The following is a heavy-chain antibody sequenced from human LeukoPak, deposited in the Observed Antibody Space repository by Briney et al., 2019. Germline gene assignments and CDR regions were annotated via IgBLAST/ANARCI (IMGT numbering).Heavy chain of an antibody. CDR2: INPNSGGT. J-gene: IGHJ4*02. CDR3: ATDYGDYESGY. Sequence: ASVRVSCKASGYTITDDYMHGVRQAPGQGLEWMGWINPNSGGTDYAQKFQGRVTMTRDTSISTAYMELSRLRSDDTAVSYCATDYGDYESGYWGQGTLVTVSS. CDR1: GYTITDDY. V-gene: IGHV1-2*02. D-gene: IGHD4-17*01.